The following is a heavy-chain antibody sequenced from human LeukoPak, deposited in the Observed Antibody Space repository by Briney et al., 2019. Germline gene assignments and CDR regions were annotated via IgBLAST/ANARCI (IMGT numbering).Heavy chain of an antibody. J-gene: IGHJ5*02. CDR3: ARDRIAVAGHLRWFDP. D-gene: IGHD6-19*01. CDR1: GDSVSSSSAA. CDR2: TYYRSKWYN. V-gene: IGHV6-1*01. Sequence: SQTLSLTCAISGDSVSSSSAAWNWIRQSPSRGLEWLGRTYYRSKWYNDYAVSVKSRITINPDTSKNQFSLQLNSVTPEDTAVYYCARDRIAVAGHLRWFDPWGQGTLVTVSS.